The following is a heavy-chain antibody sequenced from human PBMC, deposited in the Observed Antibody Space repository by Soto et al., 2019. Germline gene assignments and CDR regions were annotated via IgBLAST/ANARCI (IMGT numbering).Heavy chain of an antibody. CDR1: GFTLSDLY. CDR2: SRNQAHSYTT. V-gene: IGHV3-72*01. J-gene: IGHJ4*02. CDR3: TRGYDNTGYSFGGG. Sequence: EVQLVESGGGLVQPGGSLRLSCAVSGFTLSDLYMDWVRQAPGKGLEWVGRSRNQAHSYTTEYAASVKGRFTISRDDSKNSLYLQMKSLKVEDTAVYFCTRGYDNTGYSFGGGWGQGTLVTVSS. D-gene: IGHD3-22*01.